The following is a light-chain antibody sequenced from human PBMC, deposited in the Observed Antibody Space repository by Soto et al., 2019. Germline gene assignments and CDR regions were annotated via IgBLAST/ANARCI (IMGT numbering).Light chain of an antibody. CDR2: GAS. CDR3: QQYAASPRT. CDR1: QSLSNNY. V-gene: IGKV3-20*01. Sequence: IVLTQSPGTLSLSPGERATLSCRASQSLSNNYLAWYQQTPGQAPRLLIYGASSSATGIPDRFSGSGSATDFTLTISRLEPEDFAVYYCQQYAASPRTFGQGTKVDI. J-gene: IGKJ1*01.